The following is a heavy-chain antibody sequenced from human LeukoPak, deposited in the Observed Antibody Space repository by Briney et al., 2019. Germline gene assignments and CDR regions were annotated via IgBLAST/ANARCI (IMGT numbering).Heavy chain of an antibody. Sequence: GGSLRLSCAASGFTFSSYWMHWVRQAPGKGLVWVSRINSDGSSTSYAGSVKGRFTISRDNAKNTLYLQMNSLRAEDTAVYYCAREGGLQPGRMGHYYGMDVWGQGTTVTVSS. V-gene: IGHV3-74*01. D-gene: IGHD4-4*01. CDR2: INSDGSST. CDR3: AREGGLQPGRMGHYYGMDV. J-gene: IGHJ6*02. CDR1: GFTFSSYW.